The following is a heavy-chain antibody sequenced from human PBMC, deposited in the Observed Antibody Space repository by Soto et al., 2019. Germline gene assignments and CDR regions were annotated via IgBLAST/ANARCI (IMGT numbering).Heavy chain of an antibody. CDR3: VRHCSGGSCFSSFDY. Sequence: SETLSLTCTVSGGSISSSSYYWGWIRQPPGKGLEWIGSIYYSGSTYYNPSLESRVAISVDTSRNQFSLKLGSVSAADTALYYCVRHCSGGSCFSSFDYWGQGTLVTVSS. CDR1: GGSISSSSYY. V-gene: IGHV4-39*01. D-gene: IGHD2-15*01. J-gene: IGHJ4*02. CDR2: IYYSGST.